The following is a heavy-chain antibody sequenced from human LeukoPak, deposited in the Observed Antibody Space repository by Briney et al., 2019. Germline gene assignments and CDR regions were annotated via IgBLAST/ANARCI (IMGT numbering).Heavy chain of an antibody. V-gene: IGHV1-69*04. D-gene: IGHD2-15*01. Sequence: GASVKVSCKASGGTFSSYAISWVRQAPGQGLEWMGRIIPILGIANYAQKFQGRVTITADKSTSTAYMELSSLRSEDTAVYYCARDWGSGGLIDYWGQETLVTVSS. CDR3: ARDWGSGGLIDY. CDR2: IIPILGIA. J-gene: IGHJ4*02. CDR1: GGTFSSYA.